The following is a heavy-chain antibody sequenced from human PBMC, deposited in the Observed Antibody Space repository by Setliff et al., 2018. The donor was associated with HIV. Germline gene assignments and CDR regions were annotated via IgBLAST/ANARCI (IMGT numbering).Heavy chain of an antibody. V-gene: IGHV3-11*04. CDR1: GFIFSDYY. CDR2: ISGSGEAT. CDR3: TRDLLASKATFDV. J-gene: IGHJ3*01. D-gene: IGHD2-8*02. Sequence: LRLSCAASGFIFSDYYMNWIRQAPGKGLEWVSYISGSGEATDFADSVKGRFTTSRDNAKNSLYLQMNSLSAEDTAVYYCTRDLLASKATFDVWGHGTMVTVSS.